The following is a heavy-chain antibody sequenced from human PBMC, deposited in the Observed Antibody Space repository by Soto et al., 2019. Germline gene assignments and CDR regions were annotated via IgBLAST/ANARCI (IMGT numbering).Heavy chain of an antibody. V-gene: IGHV4-30-4*01. Sequence: SETLSLTCTVSGGSISSGDYYWSWIRQPPGKGLEWIGYIYYSGSTYYNPSLKSRVTISVDTSKNQFSLKLSSVTAADTAVYYCASFSYCISTSCYRNYYDSSGSFDYWGQGTLVTVSS. CDR3: ASFSYCISTSCYRNYYDSSGSFDY. J-gene: IGHJ4*02. CDR2: IYYSGST. CDR1: GGSISSGDYY. D-gene: IGHD2-2*02.